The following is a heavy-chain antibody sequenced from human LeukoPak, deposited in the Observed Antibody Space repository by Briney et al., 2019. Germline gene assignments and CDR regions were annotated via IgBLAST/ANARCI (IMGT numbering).Heavy chain of an antibody. CDR1: GGSISSYY. CDR3: ARIGNGYFDY. J-gene: IGHJ4*02. V-gene: IGHV4-59*01. D-gene: IGHD4-23*01. CDR2: IYYSGST. Sequence: PSETLSLTRTVSGGSISSYYWSWIRQPPGKGLEWIGYIYYSGSTNYNPSLKSRVTISVDTSKNQFSLKLSSVTAADTAVYYCARIGNGYFDYWGQGTLVTVSS.